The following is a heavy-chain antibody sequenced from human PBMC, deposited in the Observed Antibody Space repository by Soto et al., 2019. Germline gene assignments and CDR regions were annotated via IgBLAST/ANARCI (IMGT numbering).Heavy chain of an antibody. CDR3: VKDGITIFGVVIIPYYMDV. V-gene: IGHV3-30*18. CDR2: ISYDGSNK. J-gene: IGHJ6*03. D-gene: IGHD3-3*01. Sequence: GGSLRLSCAASGFTFSSYGMHWVRQAPGKGLEWVAVISYDGSNKYYADSVKGRFTISRDNSKNTLYLQMNSLRAEDTAVYYCVKDGITIFGVVIIPYYMDVWGKGTKVTVSS. CDR1: GFTFSSYG.